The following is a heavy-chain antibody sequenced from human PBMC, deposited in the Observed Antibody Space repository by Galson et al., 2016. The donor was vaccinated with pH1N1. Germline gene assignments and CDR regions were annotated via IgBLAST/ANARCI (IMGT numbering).Heavy chain of an antibody. V-gene: IGHV3-23*01. CDR1: DFTFKDFG. CDR3: AKDWGWQLDPSPLGF. CDR2: IIGSGGGT. D-gene: IGHD4-23*01. Sequence: SLRLSCAASDFTFKDFGMNWVRQAPGKGLEWVSRIIGSGGGTYYADSVEGRFTISRDNSKNTLYLQMKSLRAEATAIYYCAKDWGWQLDPSPLGFWGQGTLVTFSS. J-gene: IGHJ4*02.